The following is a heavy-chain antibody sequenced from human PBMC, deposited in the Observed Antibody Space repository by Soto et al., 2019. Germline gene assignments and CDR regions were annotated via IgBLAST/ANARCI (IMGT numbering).Heavy chain of an antibody. D-gene: IGHD6-13*01. CDR1: GLTFSSYW. Sequence: EVQLVESGGGMVQPGGSLRLSCAASGLTFSSYWMSWVRQAPVKGLEWVGNIKQDGSEKNYVDFMEGRFTISRDNAENSLYLQMNSLRAEDTAVYYCARIASAGRGWDVWGQGTTDVVSS. CDR3: ARIASAGRGWDV. CDR2: IKQDGSEK. J-gene: IGHJ6*02. V-gene: IGHV3-7*01.